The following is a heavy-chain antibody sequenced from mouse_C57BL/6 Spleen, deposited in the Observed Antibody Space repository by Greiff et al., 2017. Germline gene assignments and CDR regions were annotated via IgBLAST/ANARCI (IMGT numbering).Heavy chain of an antibody. D-gene: IGHD4-1*01. J-gene: IGHJ4*01. CDR3: ARGWEYYYAMDY. V-gene: IGHV5-17*01. CDR1: GFTFSDYG. CDR2: ISSGSSTI. Sequence: EVKLVESGGGLVKPGGSLKLSCAASGFTFSDYGMHWVRQAPEKGLEWVAYISSGSSTIYYADTVKGRFTISRDNAKNTLFLQMTSLRSEDTAMYYCARGWEYYYAMDYWGQGTSVTVSS.